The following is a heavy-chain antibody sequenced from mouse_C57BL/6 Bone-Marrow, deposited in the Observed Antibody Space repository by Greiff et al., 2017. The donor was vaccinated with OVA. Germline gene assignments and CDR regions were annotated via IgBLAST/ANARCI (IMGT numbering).Heavy chain of an antibody. J-gene: IGHJ1*03. CDR3: ARMDDGYYGYFDV. Sequence: VQLQQSGPGLVQPSQSLSITCTVSGFSLTSYGVHWVRQSPGKGLEWLGVIWSGGSTDYNAAFISRLSISKDNSKSQVFFKMNSLQADDTAIYYCARMDDGYYGYFDVWGTGTTVTVSS. D-gene: IGHD2-3*01. CDR2: IWSGGST. V-gene: IGHV2-2*01. CDR1: GFSLTSYG.